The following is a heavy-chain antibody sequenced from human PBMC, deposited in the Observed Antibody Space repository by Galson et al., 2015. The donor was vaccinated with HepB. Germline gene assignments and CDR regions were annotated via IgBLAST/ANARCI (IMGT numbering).Heavy chain of an antibody. CDR2: ISGSGGST. V-gene: IGHV3-23*01. CDR1: GFTFSSYA. CDR3: AKDKFSVGRVIVVVITGPFDY. J-gene: IGHJ4*02. D-gene: IGHD3-22*01. Sequence: SLRLSCAASGFTFSSYAMSWVRQAPGKGLEWVSAISGSGGSTYYADSVKGRFTISRDNSKNTLYLQMNSLRAEDTAVYYCAKDKFSVGRVIVVVITGPFDYWGQGTLVTVSS.